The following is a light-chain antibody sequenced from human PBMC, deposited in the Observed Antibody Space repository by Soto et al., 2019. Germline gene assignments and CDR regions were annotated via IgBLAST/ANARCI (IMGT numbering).Light chain of an antibody. CDR1: QSVSSNY. V-gene: IGKV3-20*01. CDR2: GAS. Sequence: EIVLTQSPGTLSLSPGERATLSCRASQSVSSNYLDWYQQKPGQAPRLLIYGASSRATGIADRFSGSGSGTDFTLIISRLEPEDSAVYYCQQYGDSPHTFGGGPKVEIK. CDR3: QQYGDSPHT. J-gene: IGKJ4*01.